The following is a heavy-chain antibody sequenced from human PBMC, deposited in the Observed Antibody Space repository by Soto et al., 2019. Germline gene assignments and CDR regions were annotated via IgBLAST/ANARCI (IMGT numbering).Heavy chain of an antibody. J-gene: IGHJ3*02. CDR3: TRGALAGALDAFDI. Sequence: EVQLVDSGGGLVQPGGSLRLSCAASGFTVSSNYMTWVRQAPGKGLEWVSGIYGGGSTYYADSVKGRFTISRDNSKNTLYLQMSSLGAEDTAVYYCTRGALAGALDAFDIWGQGTMVTVSS. CDR1: GFTVSSNY. CDR2: IYGGGST. D-gene: IGHD6-19*01. V-gene: IGHV3-66*01.